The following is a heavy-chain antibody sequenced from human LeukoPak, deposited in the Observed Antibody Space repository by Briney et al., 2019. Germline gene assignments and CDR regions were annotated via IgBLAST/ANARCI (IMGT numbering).Heavy chain of an antibody. CDR1: GFTFSSYA. CDR3: ARDKSWPGYYYDSSGYAY. Sequence: GGSLRLSSAASGFTFSSYAMHWVRQAPGKGLEWVAVISYDGSNKYYAYSVNGRFTISRDNSKNTLYLQMNSLRAEETGVYYCARDKSWPGYYYDSSGYAYWGQGTLVTVSS. CDR2: ISYDGSNK. J-gene: IGHJ4*02. D-gene: IGHD3-22*01. V-gene: IGHV3-30-3*01.